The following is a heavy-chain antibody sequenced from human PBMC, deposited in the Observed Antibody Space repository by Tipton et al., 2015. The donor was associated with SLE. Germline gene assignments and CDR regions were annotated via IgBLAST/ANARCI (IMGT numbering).Heavy chain of an antibody. CDR1: DGSMSIRTYY. V-gene: IGHV4-39*01. CDR3: ARHDQYRGSAIDS. CDR2: IYYSGTT. Sequence: TLSLTCTVSDGSMSIRTYYWDWIRQTPGRGLEWIASIYYSGTTYYNPSLKSRVTISIDTSKDQFSLNLSSVSAAGTAIYYCARHDQYRGSAIDSWGQGTLVSVSA. D-gene: IGHD3-10*01. J-gene: IGHJ4*02.